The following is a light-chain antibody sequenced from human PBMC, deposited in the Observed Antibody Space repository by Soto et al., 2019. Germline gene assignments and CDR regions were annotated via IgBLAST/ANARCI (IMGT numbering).Light chain of an antibody. V-gene: IGLV6-57*03. CDR1: SGSIASNY. CDR2: EDN. J-gene: IGLJ2*01. Sequence: NFMLTQPHSVSESPGKTVTISCTRSSGSIASNYVQWYQQRPGSAPTTVIYEDNQRPSGVPGRFSGSIDSSSNSASLTISGLKTEDEADYSCQSYDSSKGVFGGGTKVTVL. CDR3: QSYDSSKGV.